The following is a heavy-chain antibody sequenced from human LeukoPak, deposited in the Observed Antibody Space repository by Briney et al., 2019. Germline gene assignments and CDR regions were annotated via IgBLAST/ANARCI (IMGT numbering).Heavy chain of an antibody. D-gene: IGHD1-26*01. CDR1: GYTFTAYY. J-gene: IGHJ5*02. Sequence: ASVKVSCKTSGYTFTAYYIHWMRQAPGQGLEWMGWVNPNTGGTYYAQKFQDRVTMTRDASISTAYMELNRLRSDDTAAYYCGRDLVSRQEVDQPWGQGTLVTVSS. CDR3: GRDLVSRQEVDQP. CDR2: VNPNTGGT. V-gene: IGHV1-2*02.